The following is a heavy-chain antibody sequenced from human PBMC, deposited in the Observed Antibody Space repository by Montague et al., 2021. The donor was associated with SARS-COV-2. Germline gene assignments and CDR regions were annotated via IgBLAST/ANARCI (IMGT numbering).Heavy chain of an antibody. D-gene: IGHD2-15*01. CDR2: IYYSGST. Sequence: SETLSLTCTVSGASISSYYWSWIRQPPGKGLEWIGYIYYSGSTNYNPSLKSRVTISVDTSKNQFSLKLSSVAAADTAVYYCARVGFGYCSGGSCYRAFGYWGQGTLVTVSS. CDR3: ARVGFGYCSGGSCYRAFGY. J-gene: IGHJ4*02. CDR1: GASISSYY. V-gene: IGHV4-59*01.